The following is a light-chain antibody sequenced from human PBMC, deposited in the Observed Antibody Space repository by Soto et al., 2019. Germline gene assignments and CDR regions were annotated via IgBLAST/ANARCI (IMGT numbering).Light chain of an antibody. CDR1: QSVRNY. J-gene: IGKJ1*01. CDR3: QQYHSSPWT. CDR2: GAF. Sequence: ILLTQSPATLSSSPGERATLSCRASQSVRNYLAWYQQKPGQAPRLLFYGAFDRASGIPDRFSGSGSGTDFTLTISRVEPVDFAVYSCQQYHSSPWTFGQGTKVDIK. V-gene: IGKV3-20*01.